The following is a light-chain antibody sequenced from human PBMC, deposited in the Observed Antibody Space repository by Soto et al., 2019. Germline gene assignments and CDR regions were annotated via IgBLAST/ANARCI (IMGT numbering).Light chain of an antibody. Sequence: EIVMTQSPATLSVSPGERVTLSCRASQSVNNNLAWYQQKPGQAPRLLFYGTSTSATGIPARFSGSGSGTEFTLTLSSLQSEDFAVYYCQQYNRWPPMYTFGQGTKLEIK. J-gene: IGKJ2*01. CDR3: QQYNRWPPMYT. CDR1: QSVNNN. V-gene: IGKV3-15*01. CDR2: GTS.